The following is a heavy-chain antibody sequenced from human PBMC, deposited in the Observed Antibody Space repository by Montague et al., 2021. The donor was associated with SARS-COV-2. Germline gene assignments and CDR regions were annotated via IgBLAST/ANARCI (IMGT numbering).Heavy chain of an antibody. CDR3: ARSREAGDVLDY. D-gene: IGHD7-27*01. CDR1: GGSIGTSSHF. J-gene: IGHJ4*02. Sequence: SETLSLTCTVSGGSIGTSSHFWGWVRQPPGKGLEWIGIIYSSGTTSYIPSLKSRLTISSDTSKNQFSLRLASVTAADTAVYYCARSREAGDVLDYWGQGNPVTVSS. V-gene: IGHV4-39*07. CDR2: IYSSGTT.